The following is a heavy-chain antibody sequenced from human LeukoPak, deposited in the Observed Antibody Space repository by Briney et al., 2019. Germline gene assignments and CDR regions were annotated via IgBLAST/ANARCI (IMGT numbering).Heavy chain of an antibody. CDR1: GGSISSSSYY. Sequence: SETLSLTCTVSGGSISSSSYYWGWIRQPPGKGLEWIGSIYYSGSTYYNPSLKSRVTISVDTSKNQFSLKLSSVTAADTAVYYCASSKPGDSWELLIIDYWGQGTLVTVSS. CDR3: ASSKPGDSWELLIIDY. D-gene: IGHD1-26*01. CDR2: IYYSGST. J-gene: IGHJ4*02. V-gene: IGHV4-39*07.